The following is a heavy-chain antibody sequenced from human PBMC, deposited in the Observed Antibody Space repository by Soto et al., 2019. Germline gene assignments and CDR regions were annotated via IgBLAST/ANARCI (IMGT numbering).Heavy chain of an antibody. CDR3: ARDLPSSYYYYYYGMDV. V-gene: IGHV3-30*03. Sequence: PGGSLRLSCAAPGFTFSSYGMHWVRQAPGKGLEWVAAILYDGSNQYYADSVKGRFSISRDNAKNSLYLQMNSLRAEDTAVYYCARDLPSSYYYYYYGMDVWGQGTTVTVSS. D-gene: IGHD6-6*01. CDR2: ILYDGSNQ. CDR1: GFTFSSYG. J-gene: IGHJ6*02.